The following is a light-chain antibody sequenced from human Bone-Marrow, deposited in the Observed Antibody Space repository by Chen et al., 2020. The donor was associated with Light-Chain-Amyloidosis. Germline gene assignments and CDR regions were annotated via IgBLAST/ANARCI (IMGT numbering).Light chain of an antibody. CDR2: KDS. CDR3: QSADSSGTPNWV. CDR1: DLPTKY. V-gene: IGLV3-25*03. Sequence: SYELTQPPSVSVSPGQTARITCSGDDLPTKYAYWYQQKPGQAPVLVIYKDSERPSGIPERFSGSSSGTTVTLTISGVQAEDEADYYCQSADSSGTPNWVFGGGTKLTVL. J-gene: IGLJ3*02.